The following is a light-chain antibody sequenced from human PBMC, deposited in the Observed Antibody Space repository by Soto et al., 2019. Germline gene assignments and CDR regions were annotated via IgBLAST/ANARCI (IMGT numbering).Light chain of an antibody. CDR3: GTWDSSLSAVV. CDR1: SSNIGNNY. Sequence: QSVLTQPPSGSAAPGQKVTISCSGSSSNIGNNYVSWYQQLPGTAPKLLIYESNKRPSGIPDRFSGSKSGTSATLGITGLQTGDEADYYCGTWDSSLSAVVFGGGTKVTVL. CDR2: ESN. J-gene: IGLJ2*01. V-gene: IGLV1-51*02.